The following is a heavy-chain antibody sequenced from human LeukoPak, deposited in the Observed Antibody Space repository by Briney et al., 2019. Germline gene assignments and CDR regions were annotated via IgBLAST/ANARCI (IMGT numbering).Heavy chain of an antibody. CDR2: ISSSGSTV. Sequence: AGSLRLPCAASGLTFSDYYMSWMRQAPGKGLEWVSYISSSGSTVYYADSVKGRFTISRDNAKNSLNLQMNSLRGEDTAVYYCARDFGNGNFDYWGEGTLVTVSS. CDR3: ARDFGNGNFDY. CDR1: GLTFSDYY. V-gene: IGHV3-11*04. J-gene: IGHJ4*02. D-gene: IGHD4-23*01.